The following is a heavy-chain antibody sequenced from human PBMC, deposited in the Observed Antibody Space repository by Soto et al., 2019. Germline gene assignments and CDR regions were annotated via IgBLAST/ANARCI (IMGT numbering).Heavy chain of an antibody. CDR3: GKRGGGIRLTYFDS. CDR2: FSVSGGNT. V-gene: IGHV3-23*01. D-gene: IGHD3-16*01. Sequence: GGSLRLSCVASGFTFSSYAMSWVRQAPGKGLEWVSVFSVSGGNTYYADSVKGRFTISRDNSKNTLYLQMSSLRADDTAVYYWGKRGGGIRLTYFDSWGGGARDPLPS. J-gene: IGHJ4*02. CDR1: GFTFSSYA.